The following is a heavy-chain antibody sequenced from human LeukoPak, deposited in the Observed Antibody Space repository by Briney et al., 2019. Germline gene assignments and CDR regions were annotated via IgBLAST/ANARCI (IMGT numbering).Heavy chain of an antibody. V-gene: IGHV4-4*07. CDR2: IYSSGST. CDR1: GGSISSYY. CDR3: GRLSGYSYGYVDY. D-gene: IGHD5-18*01. Sequence: PSETLSLTCTVSGGSISSYYWSWIRQPAGKGLEWIGGIYSSGSTNYNPSLKSRVTMSVDTSKNQFSLKLSSATAADTAVYYCGRLSGYSYGYVDYWGQGTLVTVSS. J-gene: IGHJ4*02.